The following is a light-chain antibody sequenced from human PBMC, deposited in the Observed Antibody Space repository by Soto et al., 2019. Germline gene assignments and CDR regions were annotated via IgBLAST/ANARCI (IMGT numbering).Light chain of an antibody. CDR3: QRYDSLRT. CDR2: GAS. J-gene: IGKJ1*01. Sequence: EIVLTQSPGTLSLSPGERATLSCRASQSVRSNFLAWYQQKPGQAPRLLIYGASNRATGIPDRFSGSGSGTDFTLTTTTLEPEDFAMYYCQRYDSLRTFGQGTKV. V-gene: IGKV3-20*01. CDR1: QSVRSNF.